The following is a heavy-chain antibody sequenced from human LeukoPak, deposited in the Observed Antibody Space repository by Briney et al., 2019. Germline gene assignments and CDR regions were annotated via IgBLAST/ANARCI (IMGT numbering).Heavy chain of an antibody. D-gene: IGHD6-13*01. CDR1: GFTFSSFG. Sequence: PGGSLRLSCAASGFTFSSFGMHWVRQAPGKGLEWVAFIRNDGSIKYYADSVRGRFTISRDNSKNTLYLQMNSLRPEDTAVYYCAEDWSNSWGSYFDYWGQGTLVTVSS. CDR2: IRNDGSIK. V-gene: IGHV3-30*02. J-gene: IGHJ4*02. CDR3: AEDWSNSWGSYFDY.